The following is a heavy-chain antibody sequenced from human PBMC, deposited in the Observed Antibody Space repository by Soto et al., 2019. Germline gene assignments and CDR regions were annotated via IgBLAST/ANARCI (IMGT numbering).Heavy chain of an antibody. CDR3: AMSLGYCSGGSCYFSH. J-gene: IGHJ4*02. CDR1: GFTFSSYA. Sequence: EVQLVESGEGLVQPGGSLRLSCAASGFTFSSYAMHWVHQAPGKGLEYVSAISSNGGSTYYADSVKGRFTISRDNSKNTLYLQMGSLRAEDMAVYYCAMSLGYCSGGSCYFSHWGQGTLVTVSS. D-gene: IGHD2-15*01. CDR2: ISSNGGST. V-gene: IGHV3-64*02.